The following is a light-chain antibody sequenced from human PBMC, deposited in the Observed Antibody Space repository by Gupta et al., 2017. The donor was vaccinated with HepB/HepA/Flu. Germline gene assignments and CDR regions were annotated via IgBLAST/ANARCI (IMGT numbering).Light chain of an antibody. CDR3: QQYDDLPYT. Sequence: DIQMTQSPSSLSASGGDRVTITCRASQDIRNYLNWYQQKAGKAPKVLIYDVSNLERRVPSRFSGSGSGTDFHLTISSRQPEDIATYFCQQYDDLPYTFGQGTKLEI. J-gene: IGKJ2*01. CDR2: DVS. CDR1: QDIRNY. V-gene: IGKV1-33*01.